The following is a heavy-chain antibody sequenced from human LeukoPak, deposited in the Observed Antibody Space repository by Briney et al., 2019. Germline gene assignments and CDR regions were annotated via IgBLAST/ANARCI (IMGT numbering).Heavy chain of an antibody. J-gene: IGHJ5*02. Sequence: GGSLRLSCTVSGFTVSSNSMSWVRQAPGKGLEWVANIKEDGSEKKYVDSVKGRFTISRDNAKNSLYLQMNSLRAEDTAVYYCARERGQSIVVVLAARNYNWFDPWGQGTLVTVSS. V-gene: IGHV3-7*01. D-gene: IGHD2-2*01. CDR1: GFTVSSNS. CDR2: IKEDGSEK. CDR3: ARERGQSIVVVLAARNYNWFDP.